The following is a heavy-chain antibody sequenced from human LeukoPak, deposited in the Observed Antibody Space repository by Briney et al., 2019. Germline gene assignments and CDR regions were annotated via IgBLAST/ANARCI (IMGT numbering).Heavy chain of an antibody. D-gene: IGHD3-22*01. V-gene: IGHV1-69*04. CDR2: IIPILGIA. J-gene: IGHJ1*01. CDR3: ASDPGYYDSSGYYEAYFQH. CDR1: GGTFSSYA. Sequence: GASVKVSCKASGGTFSSYAISWARQAPGQGLEWMGRIIPILGIANYAQKFQGRVTITADKSTSTAYMELSSLRSEDTAVYYCASDPGYYDSSGYYEAYFQHWGQGTLVTVSS.